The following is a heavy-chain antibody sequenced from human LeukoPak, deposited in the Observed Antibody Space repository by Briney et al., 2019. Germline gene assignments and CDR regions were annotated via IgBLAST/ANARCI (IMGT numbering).Heavy chain of an antibody. J-gene: IGHJ4*02. V-gene: IGHV3-30-3*01. CDR3: ARKSGLTSKASFDY. CDR1: GFTFSSYT. CDR2: ISYDESNK. Sequence: PGRSLRLSCAASGFTFSSYTMHWLRQAPGKGLEWVAVISYDESNKYYADSVKGRFTISRDNSKNTLDLQMNSLRAEDTAVYYCARKSGLTSKASFDYWGQGTLVTVSS.